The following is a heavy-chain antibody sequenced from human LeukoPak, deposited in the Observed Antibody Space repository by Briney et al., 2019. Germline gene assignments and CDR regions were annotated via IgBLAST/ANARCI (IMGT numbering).Heavy chain of an antibody. CDR1: GYTFSLYG. D-gene: IGHD5-12*01. CDR2: ISGYNGHA. CDR3: ARAWLRRKYYYYMDV. J-gene: IGHJ6*03. V-gene: IGHV1-18*01. Sequence: ASVRVSCTPSGYTFSLYGINWVRQAPGEGLEWMGWISGYNGHANYAQKFQGRVTLTTDASTNTAYMDLRRLRSDDTAVYYCARAWLRRKYYYYMDVWGKGTTVTVSS.